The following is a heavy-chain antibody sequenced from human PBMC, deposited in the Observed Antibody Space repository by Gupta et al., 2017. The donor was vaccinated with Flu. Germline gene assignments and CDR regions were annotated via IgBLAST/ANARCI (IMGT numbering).Heavy chain of an antibody. CDR1: GGSIRSSPYH. CDR2: IHYSGIT. V-gene: IGHV4-39*01. D-gene: IGHD2-2*02. J-gene: IGHJ4*02. CDR3: ARQYPD. Sequence: QLQLQESGPGLVKPSETLSLTCTVSGGSIRSSPYHWAWIRQPPGKGLEWIGSIHYSGITYYNLSLKSRVTISVDTSKNQFSLKLSSVTAADTAVYYCARQYPDWGQGTLVTVSS.